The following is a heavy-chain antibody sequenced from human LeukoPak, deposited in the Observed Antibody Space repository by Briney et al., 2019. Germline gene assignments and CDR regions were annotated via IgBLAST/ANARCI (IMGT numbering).Heavy chain of an antibody. CDR1: GGSIGSYY. CDR3: ASLRGWLVGFLDY. V-gene: IGHV4-4*07. CDR2: IYTSGNT. D-gene: IGHD1-26*01. Sequence: SETLSLTCTVSGGSIGSYYWSWIRQPAGKGLEWIGRIYTSGNTNYNPSLKSRVTISVDTSKNQFSLKLSSVTAADTAVYYCASLRGWLVGFLDYWGQGTLVTVSS. J-gene: IGHJ4*02.